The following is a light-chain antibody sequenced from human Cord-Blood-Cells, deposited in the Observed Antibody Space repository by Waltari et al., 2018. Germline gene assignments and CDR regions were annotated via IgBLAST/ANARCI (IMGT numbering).Light chain of an antibody. J-gene: IGLJ3*02. CDR2: RNK. Sequence: QSVLTQPPSASGTPGQRVTISCSGSSSNIGSNYVYWYQQLPGTAPKLLIYRNKQRPSGVPDRFSGYKSGTSASLAISGLRSEDEADYYCAAWDDSLSGWVFGGGTKLTVL. V-gene: IGLV1-47*01. CDR1: SSNIGSNY. CDR3: AAWDDSLSGWV.